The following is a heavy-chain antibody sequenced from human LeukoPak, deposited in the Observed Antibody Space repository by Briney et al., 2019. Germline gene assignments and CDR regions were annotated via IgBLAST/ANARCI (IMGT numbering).Heavy chain of an antibody. CDR3: ARGFSGSFYYYYYMDV. V-gene: IGHV4-39*07. D-gene: IGHD1-26*01. CDR2: IYYSGST. Sequence: SETLSLTCTVSGGSISSSSYYWGWIRQPPGKGLEWIGSIYYSGSTYYNPSLKSRVTISVDTSKNQFSLKLNSVTAADTAVYYCARGFSGSFYYYYYMDVWGKGTTVTVSS. CDR1: GGSISSSSYY. J-gene: IGHJ6*03.